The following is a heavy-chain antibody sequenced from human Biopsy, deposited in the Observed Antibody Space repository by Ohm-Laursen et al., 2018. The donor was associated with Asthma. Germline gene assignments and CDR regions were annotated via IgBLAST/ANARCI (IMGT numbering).Heavy chain of an antibody. J-gene: IGHJ2*01. CDR1: GGSVSRGSYY. Sequence: SQTLSLTWTVSGGSVSRGSYYWSWIRQPPGKGLAWVSYISYSGSTDYNPSLKRRLTISMDTSKNQFSLKLSSVTAADTAVYYCARVPTTLRYFDLWGRGTLVTVSS. V-gene: IGHV4-61*01. D-gene: IGHD2-15*01. CDR2: ISYSGST. CDR3: ARVPTTLRYFDL.